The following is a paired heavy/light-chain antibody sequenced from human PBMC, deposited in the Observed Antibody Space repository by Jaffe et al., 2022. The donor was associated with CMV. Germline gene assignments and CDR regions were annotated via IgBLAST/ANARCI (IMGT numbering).Heavy chain of an antibody. CDR2: ISWNSITK. CDR3: AKDLPHYNWNYDAFDV. J-gene: IGHJ3*01. Sequence: EVQLVESGGGLVQPGRSLRLSCAASGFTFDDYSLHWVRQAPGKGLEWVSGISWNSITKGYADSVKGRFTISRDSAKNSLYLQMNSLTAEDTALYYCAKDLPHYNWNYDAFDVWGQGTMVTVSS. D-gene: IGHD1-7*01. CDR1: GFTFDDYS. V-gene: IGHV3-9*01.
Light chain of an antibody. V-gene: IGLV1-40*01. CDR2: GNN. CDR1: SSNIGAGYD. J-gene: IGLJ3*02. CDR3: QSYDSTLSVRV. Sequence: QSVLTQPPSVSGAPGQRVTISCTGRSSNIGAGYDVHWYQHLPGTAPKLLIYGNNNRPSGVPDRFSGSKSGTSASLAITGLQAEDEADYFCQSYDSTLSVRVFGGGTKLTVL.